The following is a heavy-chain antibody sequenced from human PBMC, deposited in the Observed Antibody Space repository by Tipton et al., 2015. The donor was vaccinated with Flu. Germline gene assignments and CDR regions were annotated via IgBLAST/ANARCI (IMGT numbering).Heavy chain of an antibody. J-gene: IGHJ4*02. CDR1: GFTFSNYE. D-gene: IGHD7-27*01. CDR2: ISSSGNTI. CDR3: ATLTGDDY. Sequence: GSLRLSCAASGFTFSNYEMNWVRQAPGKGLEWLSYISSSGNTISYADSVRGRFTISRDNTKKSLYLQLSSLRAEDTVIYYCATLTGDDYWGQGIMVTVSS. V-gene: IGHV3-48*03.